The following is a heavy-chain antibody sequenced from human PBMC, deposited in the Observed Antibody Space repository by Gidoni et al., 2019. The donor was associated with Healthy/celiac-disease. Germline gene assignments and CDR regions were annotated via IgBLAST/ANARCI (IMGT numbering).Heavy chain of an antibody. D-gene: IGHD2-15*01. CDR2: INPSGGST. J-gene: IGHJ6*02. V-gene: IGHV1-46*03. Sequence: QVQLVQSGAEVKKPGASVKVSCKASGYTFTSYYMHWVRQAPGPGLEWMGIINPSGGSTSYAQKLQGRVTMTRDTSTSTVYMELSSLRSEDTAVYYCARGAGCSGGSCYTQADYYYGMDVWGQGTTVTVSS. CDR3: ARGAGCSGGSCYTQADYYYGMDV. CDR1: GYTFTSYY.